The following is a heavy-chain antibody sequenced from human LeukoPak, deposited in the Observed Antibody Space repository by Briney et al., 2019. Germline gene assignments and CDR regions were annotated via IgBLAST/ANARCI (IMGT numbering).Heavy chain of an antibody. CDR3: ARDGSLADAFDI. Sequence: KSGGSLRLSCAASGFTFSSYSMNWVRQAPGKGLEWVSSISSSSSYIYYADSVKGRFTISRDNAKNSLYLQMNSLRAEDTAVYYCARDGSLADAFDIWGQGTMVTVSS. CDR2: ISSSSSYI. V-gene: IGHV3-21*01. D-gene: IGHD6-13*01. J-gene: IGHJ3*02. CDR1: GFTFSSYS.